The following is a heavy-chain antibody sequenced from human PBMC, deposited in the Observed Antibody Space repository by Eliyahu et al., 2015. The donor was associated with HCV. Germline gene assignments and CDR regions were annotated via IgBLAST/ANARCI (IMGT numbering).Heavy chain of an antibody. Sequence: GLCWVSYISSSSSTIYYADSVKGRFTISRDNAKNSLYLQMNSLRAEDTAVYYCARGGFGTHDYWGQGTLVTVSS. CDR2: ISSSSSTI. V-gene: IGHV3-48*01. J-gene: IGHJ4*02. CDR3: ARGGFGTHDY. D-gene: IGHD3-16*01.